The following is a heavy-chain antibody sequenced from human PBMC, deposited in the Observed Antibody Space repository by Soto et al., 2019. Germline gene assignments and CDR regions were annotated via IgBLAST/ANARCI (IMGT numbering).Heavy chain of an antibody. Sequence: SETLSVTCTVSGGSISSYYWSWIRQPAGKGLEWIGRIYTSGSTNYNPSLKSRVTMSVDTSKNQFSLKLSSVTAADTAVYYCARGRLTRYSSSSDSWFSLRGQRTLVIVSS. D-gene: IGHD6-6*01. J-gene: IGHJ4*02. CDR2: IYTSGST. V-gene: IGHV4-4*07. CDR1: GGSISSYY. CDR3: ARGRLTRYSSSSDSWFSL.